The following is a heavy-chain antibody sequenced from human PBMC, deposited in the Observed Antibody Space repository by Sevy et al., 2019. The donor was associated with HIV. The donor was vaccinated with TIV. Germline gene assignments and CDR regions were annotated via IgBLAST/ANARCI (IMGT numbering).Heavy chain of an antibody. D-gene: IGHD5-18*01. J-gene: IGHJ4*02. CDR3: ASPGGYRYGSLLDY. CDR2: INPDSSDT. CDR1: GHTFTDYF. Sequence: ASVKVSCKASGHTFTDYFMHWVRQAPGQGLEWMGWINPDSSDTKYAQKFHGRVTLTRDTSISTAYMELSRLKSDDTAVYYCASPGGYRYGSLLDYWGQGTLVTVSS. V-gene: IGHV1-2*02.